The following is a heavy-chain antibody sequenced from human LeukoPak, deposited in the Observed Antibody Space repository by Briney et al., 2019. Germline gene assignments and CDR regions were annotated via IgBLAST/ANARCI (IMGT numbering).Heavy chain of an antibody. Sequence: GGSLRLSCAASGFAVSLNYMTGVGQAAGRGLEWLSVIYSGGAKYYAASVRGRFTISRDNSKNMLYLEMNSLTSEDTAVYYCARDPGIAARGGLYMDVWGKGTTVTVSS. CDR1: GFAVSLNY. CDR3: ARDPGIAARGGLYMDV. V-gene: IGHV3-53*05. J-gene: IGHJ6*03. CDR2: IYSGGAK. D-gene: IGHD6-13*01.